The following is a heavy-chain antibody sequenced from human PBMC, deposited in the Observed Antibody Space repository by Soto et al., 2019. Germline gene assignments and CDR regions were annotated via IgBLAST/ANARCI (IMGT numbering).Heavy chain of an antibody. Sequence: ASVKVSCKASGYIFTAYSMHWVRQAPGQELEWMGVVNPSGGSTNYAQKFQGRITMTRDTSTSTVYMDLSSLTSEDTAVYYCAREENCSDGICYSEYFQRWGQGTPVTVSS. CDR3: AREENCSDGICYSEYFQR. CDR2: VNPSGGST. J-gene: IGHJ1*01. D-gene: IGHD2-15*01. V-gene: IGHV1-46*01. CDR1: GYIFTAYS.